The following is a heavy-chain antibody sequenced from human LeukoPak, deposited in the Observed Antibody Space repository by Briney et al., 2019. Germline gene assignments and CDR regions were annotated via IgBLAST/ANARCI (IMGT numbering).Heavy chain of an antibody. CDR3: ARAKKGPMVRGVMGYYGMDV. Sequence: GGSLRLSCAVSGFIFSHYTMTWVRQAPGKGLEWVSSISSSSSFIYYADSVKGRFTISRDNSKNTLYLQMNSLRAEDTAVYYCARAKKGPMVRGVMGYYGMDVWGQGTTVTVSS. J-gene: IGHJ6*02. D-gene: IGHD3-10*01. CDR2: ISSSSSFI. V-gene: IGHV3-21*01. CDR1: GFIFSHYT.